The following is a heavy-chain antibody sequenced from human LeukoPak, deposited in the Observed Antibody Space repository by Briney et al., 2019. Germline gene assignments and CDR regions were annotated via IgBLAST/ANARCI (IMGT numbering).Heavy chain of an antibody. CDR3: AKSQQLVRGYYYYGMDV. CDR1: GFTFSSYA. V-gene: IGHV3-23*01. D-gene: IGHD6-13*01. J-gene: IGHJ6*02. Sequence: PGGSLRLSCAASGFTFSSYATSWVRQAPGKGLEWVSAISGSGGSTYYADSVKGRFTISRDNSKNTLYLQMNSLRAEDTAVYYCAKSQQLVRGYYYYGMDVWGQGTTVTVSS. CDR2: ISGSGGST.